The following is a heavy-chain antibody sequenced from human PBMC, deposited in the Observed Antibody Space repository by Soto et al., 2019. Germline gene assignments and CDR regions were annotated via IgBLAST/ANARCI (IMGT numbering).Heavy chain of an antibody. CDR3: TTRSLCGSSSSHFDS. D-gene: IGHD6-6*01. CDR2: IASKTDGGTE. CDR1: GITISSAW. Sequence: EVRLVESGGDLVEPGGSLRLSCAASGITISSAWVNWVRQAPGKGLEWVGRIASKTDGGTEDYAAPVKGRFTISRDEAKHTLYLQINSLKTEDTAVYFCTTRSLCGSSSSHFDSWGQGTLVTVFS. V-gene: IGHV3-15*04. J-gene: IGHJ4*02.